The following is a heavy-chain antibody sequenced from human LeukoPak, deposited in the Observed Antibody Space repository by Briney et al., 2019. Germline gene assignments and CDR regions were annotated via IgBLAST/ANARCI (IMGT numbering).Heavy chain of an antibody. CDR3: TRDIRLTTDRDAFDI. CDR1: GFTFRSYS. Sequence: GGSLRLSCVASGFTFRSYSMNWVRQAPGKGPEWVSSISGTALTIYDTDSVKGRFTTSRDNAKNSLYLQMNNLRPEDTAVYFCTRDIRLTTDRDAFDIWGQGTMVTVSS. D-gene: IGHD1-14*01. J-gene: IGHJ3*02. V-gene: IGHV3-21*01. CDR2: ISGTALTI.